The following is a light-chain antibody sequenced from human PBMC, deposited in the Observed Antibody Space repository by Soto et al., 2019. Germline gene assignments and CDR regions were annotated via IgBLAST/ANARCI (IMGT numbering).Light chain of an antibody. CDR1: SSDVGTYNH. Sequence: QSVLTQPASVSGSPGQSITISCTGTSSDVGTYNHVSWYQQHPGKAPKLMIYDVSNRPSGVSNRFSGSKSGNTASLTISGLQAEDVADYYCSSYTTSTTLGVFGTGTKVTVL. CDR2: DVS. CDR3: SSYTTSTTLGV. V-gene: IGLV2-14*01. J-gene: IGLJ1*01.